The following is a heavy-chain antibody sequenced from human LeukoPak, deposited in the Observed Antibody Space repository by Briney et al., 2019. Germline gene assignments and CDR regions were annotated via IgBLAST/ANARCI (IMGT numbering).Heavy chain of an antibody. CDR2: ISSSSSYI. V-gene: IGHV3-21*01. CDR3: ARVGLAERRTYYFDY. J-gene: IGHJ4*02. CDR1: GFTFSSYS. D-gene: IGHD5-24*01. Sequence: GGSLRLSCAASGFTFSSYSMIWVRQAPGKGLEWVSSISSSSSYIYYADSVKGRFTISRDNAKSSLYLQMNSLRAEDTAVYYCARVGLAERRTYYFDYWGQGTLVTVSS.